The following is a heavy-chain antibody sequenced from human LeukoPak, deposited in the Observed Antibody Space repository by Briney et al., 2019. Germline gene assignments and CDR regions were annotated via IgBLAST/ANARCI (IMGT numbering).Heavy chain of an antibody. CDR1: GGTFSSYA. CDR3: ASIAVAGTSGFDY. D-gene: IGHD6-19*01. Sequence: GSSVKVSCKASGGTFSSYAISWVRQAPGQGLEWMGRIIPILGIANYAQKFQGRVTITADKSTSTAYMELSSLRSEDTAVYYCASIAVAGTSGFDYWSQGTLVTVSS. V-gene: IGHV1-69*04. CDR2: IIPILGIA. J-gene: IGHJ4*02.